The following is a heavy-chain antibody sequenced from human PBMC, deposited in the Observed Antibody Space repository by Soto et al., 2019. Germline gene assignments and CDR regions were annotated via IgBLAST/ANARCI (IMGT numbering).Heavy chain of an antibody. CDR2: ISGGGGYI. CDR3: VRVFDCSSSSCFEAKDFDS. J-gene: IGHJ4*02. CDR1: EFTFSTYT. V-gene: IGHV3-21*01. D-gene: IGHD2-2*01. Sequence: GGSLRLSCAASEFTFSTYTMNWVRQAPGKGLEWVSSISGGGGYIYYADSLKGRFTISRDNAKNSLYLQMDSLRAEDTAVYYCVRVFDCSSSSCFEAKDFDSWGQGTLVTVSS.